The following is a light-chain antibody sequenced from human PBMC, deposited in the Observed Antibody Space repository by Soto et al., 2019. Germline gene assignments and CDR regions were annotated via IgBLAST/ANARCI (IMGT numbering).Light chain of an antibody. J-gene: IGKJ1*01. Sequence: DIQMTQSPSSLSASVGDRVSMSCRASQTITTYLNWYQQKPGKAPKLLIYAASSLHSGVPSRFSGSGSGTDFTLTISNLQPEDFAAYYCPQTYSALWTFGQGTKLEIK. V-gene: IGKV1-39*01. CDR3: PQTYSALWT. CDR1: QTITTY. CDR2: AAS.